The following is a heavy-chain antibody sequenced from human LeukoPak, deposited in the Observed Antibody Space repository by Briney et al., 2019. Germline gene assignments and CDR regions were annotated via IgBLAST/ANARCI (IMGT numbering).Heavy chain of an antibody. D-gene: IGHD4-17*01. J-gene: IGHJ4*02. CDR2: ISGSGGST. V-gene: IGHV3-23*01. CDR1: GFTFSSYA. Sequence: SCKASGFTFSSYAMSWVRQAPGKGLEWVSAISGSGGSTYYADSVKGRFTISRDNSKNTLYLQMNSLRAEDTAVYYCVGSRGTTTTLFDYWGQGTLVTVSS. CDR3: VGSRGTTTTLFDY.